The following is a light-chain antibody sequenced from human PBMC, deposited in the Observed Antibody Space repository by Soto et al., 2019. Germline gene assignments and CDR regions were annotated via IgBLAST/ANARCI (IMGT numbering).Light chain of an antibody. Sequence: QSVLTQPASVSGSPGQSIAISCTGTSSDVGGYNSVSWYQQHPGKAPKLMIYDVTNRPSGVSNRVSGSKSGNTASLTISGLQADDEADYYCSSYASGGTYVFGTGTKLTVL. J-gene: IGLJ1*01. CDR1: SSDVGGYNS. CDR3: SSYASGGTYV. V-gene: IGLV2-14*01. CDR2: DVT.